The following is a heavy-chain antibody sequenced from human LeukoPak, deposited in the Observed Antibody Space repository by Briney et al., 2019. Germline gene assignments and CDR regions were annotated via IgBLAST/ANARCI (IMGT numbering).Heavy chain of an antibody. CDR3: AKTSDISVRYYFDY. J-gene: IGHJ4*02. Sequence: GGSLRLSCAASGFTFSNYAMTWVRQAPGKGPEWVSGISGSGGVTYYADSVKGRFTISRDNSKNTLYMQMNSLRVEDTAVYYCAKTSDISVRYYFDYWGQGTLVAVSS. D-gene: IGHD3-22*01. V-gene: IGHV3-23*01. CDR1: GFTFSNYA. CDR2: ISGSGGVT.